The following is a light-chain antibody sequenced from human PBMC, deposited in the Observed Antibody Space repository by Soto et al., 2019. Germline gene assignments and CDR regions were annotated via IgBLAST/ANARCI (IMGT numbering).Light chain of an antibody. CDR2: DSS. CDR3: QQRSLLFT. CDR1: QSVGSS. Sequence: EIVLTQSPATLSLSPGERATLSCTTSQSVGSSLAWYQQKPGQPPRLLIYDSSNRATGIPGRFSGSGSGTDFTLTISSLEPADFAVYYCQQRSLLFTFGGGTKV. J-gene: IGKJ4*01. V-gene: IGKV3-11*01.